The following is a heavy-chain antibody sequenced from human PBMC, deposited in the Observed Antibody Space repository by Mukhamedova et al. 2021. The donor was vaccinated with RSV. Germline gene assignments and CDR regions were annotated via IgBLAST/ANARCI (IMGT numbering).Heavy chain of an antibody. D-gene: IGHD3-3*01. CDR3: ARRDETVITAFGVGRDLDV. Sequence: GKGLEWVSGISGSGETTHYADSVKGRFAISRDRSKNTLFLQMDSLRAEDAAVYYCARRDETVITAFGVGRDLDVWGKGTMVIVSP. CDR2: ISGSGETT. J-gene: IGHJ6*04. V-gene: IGHV3-23*01.